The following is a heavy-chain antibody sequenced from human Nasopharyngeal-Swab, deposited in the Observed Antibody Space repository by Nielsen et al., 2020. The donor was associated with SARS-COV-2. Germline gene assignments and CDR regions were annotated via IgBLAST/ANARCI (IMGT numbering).Heavy chain of an antibody. Sequence: ASVKVSCKASGYTFTSYAMNWVRQAPGQGLEWMGWINTNTGNPTYAQGFTGRFVFSLDTSVSTAYLQISGLKAEDTAVYYCARARGQPHNYHYYGMDVWGQGTTVTVSS. J-gene: IGHJ6*02. CDR2: INTNTGNP. CDR1: GYTFTSYA. V-gene: IGHV7-4-1*02. CDR3: ARARGQPHNYHYYGMDV.